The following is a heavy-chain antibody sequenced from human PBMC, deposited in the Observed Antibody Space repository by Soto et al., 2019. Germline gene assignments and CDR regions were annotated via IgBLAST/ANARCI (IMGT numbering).Heavy chain of an antibody. Sequence: GGSLRLSCAASGFTFSNYTMNWVRQAPGKGLEWVSSISSSSYIYYADSVKGRFTISRDNAKNSRYLQMNSLRAEDTAVYYCASRDIVVVPAGDYYYGMDVWGQGTTVTVS. CDR2: ISSSSYI. CDR3: ASRDIVVVPAGDYYYGMDV. D-gene: IGHD2-2*01. CDR1: GFTFSNYT. J-gene: IGHJ6*02. V-gene: IGHV3-21*01.